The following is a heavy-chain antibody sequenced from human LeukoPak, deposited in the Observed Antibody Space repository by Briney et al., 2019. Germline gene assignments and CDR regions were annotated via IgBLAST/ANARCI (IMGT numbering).Heavy chain of an antibody. J-gene: IGHJ4*02. CDR2: ISGNNDNP. D-gene: IGHD4-17*01. CDR1: GYTFTSYY. Sequence: ALVKVSCKASGYTFTSYYMHWVRQAPGQGLEWMGWISGNNDNPNYGQKFQGRFALTTDSSTSTAYMELRNLRSDDTAVYFCARDGTSTDDYWGQGTLVTVSS. V-gene: IGHV1-18*04. CDR3: ARDGTSTDDY.